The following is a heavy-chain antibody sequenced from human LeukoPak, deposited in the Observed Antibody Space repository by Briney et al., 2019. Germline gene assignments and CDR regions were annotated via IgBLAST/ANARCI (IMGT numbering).Heavy chain of an antibody. CDR3: ARDRGRSGGYWGLSSTGAFDV. CDR2: IYYTGNT. J-gene: IGHJ3*01. Sequence: SETLSLTCTVSGGSISSGGNFWSWIRQHPGKGLEWIVYIYYTGNTNYTPSLKSRVTISMDTSKNQFSLKLTSVTAADTAIYYCARDRGRSGGYWGLSSTGAFDVWGQGTMVTVSS. CDR1: GGSISSGGNF. V-gene: IGHV4-31*03. D-gene: IGHD2-21*01.